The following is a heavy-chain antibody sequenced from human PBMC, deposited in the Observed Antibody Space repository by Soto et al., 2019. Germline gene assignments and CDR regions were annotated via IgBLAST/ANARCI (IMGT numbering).Heavy chain of an antibody. V-gene: IGHV1-69*13. J-gene: IGHJ4*02. CDR3: ARNILGGPTDY. CDR1: GGTFSSYA. CDR2: IIPIFGTA. Sequence: ASVKVSCKASGGTFSSYAISWVRQAPGQGLEWMGGIIPIFGTANYAQKFQGRVTITADESTSTAYMELSSLKSEDTALYYCARNILGGPTDYWGQGTLVTVSS. D-gene: IGHD3-16*01.